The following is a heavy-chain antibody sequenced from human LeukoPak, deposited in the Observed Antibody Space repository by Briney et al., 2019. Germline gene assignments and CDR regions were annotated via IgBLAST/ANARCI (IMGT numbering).Heavy chain of an antibody. J-gene: IGHJ5*02. CDR1: GFTFSSYA. D-gene: IGHD4-17*01. CDR2: VTGSGGST. Sequence: GGSLRLSCAASGFTFSSYAMSWVRQAPGKGPEWVSAVTGSGGSTYDADSVKGRFTISRDNSKNTLYLQMNSLRAEDTAVYYCAKDPYGDYSWFDPWGQGTLVTVSS. CDR3: AKDPYGDYSWFDP. V-gene: IGHV3-23*01.